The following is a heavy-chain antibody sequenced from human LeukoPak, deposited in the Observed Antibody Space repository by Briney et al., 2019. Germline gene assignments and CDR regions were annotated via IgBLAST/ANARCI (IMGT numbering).Heavy chain of an antibody. J-gene: IGHJ4*02. Sequence: SETLSLTCTVSGGSINNYYWSWIRQPPGKGLEWIGYIYYSGSTNYNPSLKGRVSISVDTSKNQFSLKLSSVTAADTAVYYCARIVPYNYGYVDYWGQGTLVTVSS. CDR2: IYYSGST. CDR3: ARIVPYNYGYVDY. V-gene: IGHV4-59*01. D-gene: IGHD5-18*01. CDR1: GGSINNYY.